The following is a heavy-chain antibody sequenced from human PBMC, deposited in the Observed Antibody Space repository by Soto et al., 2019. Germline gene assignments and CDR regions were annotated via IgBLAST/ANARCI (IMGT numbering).Heavy chain of an antibody. CDR2: ISANNGNT. V-gene: IGHV1-18*01. J-gene: IGHJ4*02. D-gene: IGHD1-26*01. Sequence: QVQLVQSGAEVKKPGASVKVSCKASGYTFTSYGISWVRQAPGQGLEWMGWISANNGNTKYAQKLQGRVTMTTDTYTSTAYMELRSLRSDATAVYYCARDLHVGALDYWGQGTLVTVSS. CDR1: GYTFTSYG. CDR3: ARDLHVGALDY.